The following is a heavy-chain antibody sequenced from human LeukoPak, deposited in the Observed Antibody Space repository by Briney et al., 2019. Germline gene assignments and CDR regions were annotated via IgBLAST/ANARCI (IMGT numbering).Heavy chain of an antibody. CDR3: ARVLVGATFGFDY. CDR2: IWYDGSNK. J-gene: IGHJ4*02. CDR1: GFTFSSYG. D-gene: IGHD1-26*01. Sequence: GGSLRLSCAASGFTFSSYGMHWVRQAPGKGLEWVAVIWYDGSNKYYADSVKGRFTISRDNSENTLYLQMNSLRAEDTAVYYCARVLVGATFGFDYWGQGTLVTVSS. V-gene: IGHV3-33*01.